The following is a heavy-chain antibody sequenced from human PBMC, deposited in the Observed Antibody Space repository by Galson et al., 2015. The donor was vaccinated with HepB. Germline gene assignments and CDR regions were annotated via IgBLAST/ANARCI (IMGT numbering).Heavy chain of an antibody. CDR1: GFTFSSYT. V-gene: IGHV3-21*01. Sequence: SLRLSCAASGFTFSSYTMNWVRQAPGKGLEWVSSISAVSSYIYYTDSVRGRFTISRDNAKNMVYLQMNSLRVEDTAVYYCAKDHGGPDDYWGQGTLVTVSS. D-gene: IGHD5-24*01. J-gene: IGHJ4*02. CDR3: AKDHGGPDDY. CDR2: ISAVSSYI.